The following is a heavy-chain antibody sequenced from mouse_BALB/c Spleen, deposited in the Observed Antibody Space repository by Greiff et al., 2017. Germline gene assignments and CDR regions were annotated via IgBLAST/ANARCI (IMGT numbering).Heavy chain of an antibody. Sequence: EVQGVESGGGLVKPGGSLKLSCAASGFTFSSYAMSWVRQSPEKRLEWVAEISSGGSYTYYPDTVTGRFTISRDNAKNTLYLEMSSLRSEDTAMYYCARGDYDGYYWGQGTLVTVSA. CDR1: GFTFSSYA. J-gene: IGHJ3*01. CDR3: ARGDYDGYY. V-gene: IGHV5-9-4*01. D-gene: IGHD2-3*01. CDR2: ISSGGSYT.